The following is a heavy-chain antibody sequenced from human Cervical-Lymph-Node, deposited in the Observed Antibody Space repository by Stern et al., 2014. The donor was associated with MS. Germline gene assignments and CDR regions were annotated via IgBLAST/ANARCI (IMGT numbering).Heavy chain of an antibody. V-gene: IGHV3-33*01. J-gene: IGHJ4*02. Sequence: VQLVESGGGVVQPGRSLRLSCAASGFTFSSYGMHWVRPAPGKGLEWVAVIWYDGSNKYYADSVKGRFTISRDNSKNTLYLQMNSLRAEDTAVYYCARGEEEYCTNGVCFYFDYWGQGTLVTVSS. CDR3: ARGEEEYCTNGVCFYFDY. CDR1: GFTFSSYG. CDR2: IWYDGSNK. D-gene: IGHD2-8*01.